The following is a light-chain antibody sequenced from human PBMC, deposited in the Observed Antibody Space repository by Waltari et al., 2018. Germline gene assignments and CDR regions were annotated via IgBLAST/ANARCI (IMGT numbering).Light chain of an antibody. V-gene: IGKV3-20*01. Sequence: EIVLTQSPGTLSLSPGERAPLPCRASQSVSSSYLAWDQQKPGQAPRVLIHGASNRATGIPDRFSGSGSGTDFTLTISRLEPEDFAVYYCQQYGSSPWTFGQGTKVEIK. CDR1: QSVSSSY. CDR2: GAS. J-gene: IGKJ1*01. CDR3: QQYGSSPWT.